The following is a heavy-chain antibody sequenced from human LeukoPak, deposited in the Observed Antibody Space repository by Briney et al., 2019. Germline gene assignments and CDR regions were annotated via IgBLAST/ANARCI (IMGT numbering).Heavy chain of an antibody. CDR3: ARGIAAAGSVFDY. CDR1: GGSISSSSYY. D-gene: IGHD6-13*01. Sequence: SETLSLTCTVSGGSISSSSYYWGWIRQPPGKGLEWIGSIYYSGSTYYNPSLKSRVTISVDTSKNQFSLKLSSVTAADTAVYYCARGIAAAGSVFDYWGQGTLVTVSS. J-gene: IGHJ4*02. V-gene: IGHV4-39*07. CDR2: IYYSGST.